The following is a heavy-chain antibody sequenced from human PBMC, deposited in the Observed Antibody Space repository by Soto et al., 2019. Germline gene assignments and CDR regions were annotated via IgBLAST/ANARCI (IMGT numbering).Heavy chain of an antibody. J-gene: IGHJ4*02. Sequence: QVQLVESGGGLVQTSGSLRIACVASGFTFSDYYMSWVRQAPGKGLELVSYISSSGNTIYYADSVKGRFTISRDNAKNSVYLQMNSLRAEDTALYFCAKMSSENYYDPVFSWGQGTLVTVSS. V-gene: IGHV3-11*01. CDR2: ISSSGNTI. D-gene: IGHD3-22*01. CDR1: GFTFSDYY. CDR3: AKMSSENYYDPVFS.